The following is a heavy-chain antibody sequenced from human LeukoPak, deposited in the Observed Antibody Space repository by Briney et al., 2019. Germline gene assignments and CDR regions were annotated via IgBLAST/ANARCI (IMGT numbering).Heavy chain of an antibody. CDR2: IYTSGST. CDR1: GGSISSGSYY. J-gene: IGHJ4*02. V-gene: IGHV4-61*02. CDR3: AVSLAAAGGTYYFDY. D-gene: IGHD6-13*01. Sequence: PSETLSLTCTVSGGSISSGSYYWSWIRQPAGKGLEWIGRIYTSGSTNYNPSLKSRVTISVDTSKNQFSLKLSSVTAADTAVYYCAVSLAAAGGTYYFDYWGQGTLVTVSS.